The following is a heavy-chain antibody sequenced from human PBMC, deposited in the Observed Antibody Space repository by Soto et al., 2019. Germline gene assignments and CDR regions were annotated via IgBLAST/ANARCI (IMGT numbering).Heavy chain of an antibody. CDR1: GFTVTSHA. D-gene: IGHD2-15*01. CDR2: ITADGGT. Sequence: PAGSLRLSCEGSGFTVTSHAMTWIRQAPGKGPEWVSTITADGGTYYADSVKGRFAMSRDTSETTLYLQMNSLGAGDTAAYYCAPHVSCSGGSCQYDAFAIRGQGTMVTVSS. V-gene: IGHV3-23*01. CDR3: APHVSCSGGSCQYDAFAI. J-gene: IGHJ3*02.